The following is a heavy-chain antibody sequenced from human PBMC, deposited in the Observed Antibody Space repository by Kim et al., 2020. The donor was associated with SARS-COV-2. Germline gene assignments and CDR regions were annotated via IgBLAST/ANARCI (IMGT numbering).Heavy chain of an antibody. D-gene: IGHD3-10*01. CDR1: GGSISSGGYY. V-gene: IGHV4-31*03. J-gene: IGHJ6*02. CDR3: ARDDGSVNYGMDV. CDR2: IYYSGST. Sequence: SETLSLTCTVSGGSISSGGYYWSWIRQHPGKGLEWIGYIYYSGSTYYNPSLKSRVTISVDTSKNQFSLKLSSVTAADTAVYYCARDDGSVNYGMDVWGQGTTVTVSS.